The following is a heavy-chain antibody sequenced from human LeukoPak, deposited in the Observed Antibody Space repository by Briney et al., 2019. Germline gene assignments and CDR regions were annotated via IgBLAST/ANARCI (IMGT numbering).Heavy chain of an antibody. CDR2: IYYSGST. CDR3: ARDRGDYFDY. V-gene: IGHV4-61*01. J-gene: IGHJ4*02. D-gene: IGHD3-16*01. Sequence: SETLSLTCTVSGGSIRSSYYYWGWIRQPPGKGLEWIGYIYYSGSTNYNPSLKSRVTISVDTSKNQFSLKLSSVTAADTAVYYCARDRGDYFDYWGQGTLVTVSS. CDR1: GGSIRSSYYY.